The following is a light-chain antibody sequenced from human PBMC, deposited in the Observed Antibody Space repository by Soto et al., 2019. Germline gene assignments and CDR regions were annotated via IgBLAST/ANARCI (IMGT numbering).Light chain of an antibody. J-gene: IGKJ1*01. CDR2: GAS. CDR3: QQYGSSPPKT. Sequence: EIVLTQSPGTLSLSPGERATLSCRASQSVSSSYLAWYQQKHGQAPRLLIYGASSRATGIPDRFSGSGSGTDFTLTISRLEPEDFAVYYCQQYGSSPPKTFGPGTKVEIK. CDR1: QSVSSSY. V-gene: IGKV3-20*01.